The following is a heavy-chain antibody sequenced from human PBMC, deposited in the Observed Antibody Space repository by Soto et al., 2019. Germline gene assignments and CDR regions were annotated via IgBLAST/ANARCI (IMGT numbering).Heavy chain of an antibody. J-gene: IGHJ4*02. CDR2: IYYSGST. CDR1: GGSVSSGSYY. CDR3: ARGVAGLFDY. Sequence: SETLSLTCTVSGGSVSSGSYYWSWIRQPPGKGLEWIGYIYYSGSTNYNPSLKSRVTISVDTSKNQFSLKLSSVTAADTAVYYCARGVAGLFDYWGQGTLVTVSS. V-gene: IGHV4-61*01. D-gene: IGHD6-19*01.